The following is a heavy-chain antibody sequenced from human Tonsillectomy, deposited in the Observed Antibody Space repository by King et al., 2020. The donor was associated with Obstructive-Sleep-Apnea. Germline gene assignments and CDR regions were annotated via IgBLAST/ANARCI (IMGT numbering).Heavy chain of an antibody. CDR2: IYLDDDT. CDR1: WFSLSTSVVG. J-gene: IGHJ3*02. Sequence: TLKESGPTLVKPTQTLPLNCTFSWFSLSTSVVGVGWIRQPPGKALEWLALIYLDDDTRYSPSLKSMLTITKDTSKNQVVLTMTNMDPVDTATYYCAHRRSVTMIVVALDAFDIWGQGTMVTVSS. CDR3: AHRRSVTMIVVALDAFDI. V-gene: IGHV2-5*02. D-gene: IGHD3-22*01.